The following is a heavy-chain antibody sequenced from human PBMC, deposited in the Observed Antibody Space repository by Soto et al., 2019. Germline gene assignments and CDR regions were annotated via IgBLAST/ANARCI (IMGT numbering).Heavy chain of an antibody. D-gene: IGHD3-10*01. J-gene: IGHJ6*02. CDR3: AKKDITLVREVVISAPVYPYDHHGLDF. Sequence: QVQLVESGGGVVQPGRSLRLSCSASGFPFSTYGMHWVRQAPGKGLEWVAVISYDGSHKYYADSVKGRFTISRDNSKNMVYLEINCLRTEDTDRYYCAKKDITLVREVVISAPVYPYDHHGLDFWGRGTTVTVS. CDR2: ISYDGSHK. CDR1: GFPFSTYG. V-gene: IGHV3-30*18.